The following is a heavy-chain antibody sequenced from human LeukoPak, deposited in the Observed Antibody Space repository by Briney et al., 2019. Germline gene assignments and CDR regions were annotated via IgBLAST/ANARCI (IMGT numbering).Heavy chain of an antibody. V-gene: IGHV3-13*01. J-gene: IGHJ6*03. D-gene: IGHD1-26*01. CDR3: AREVGFYYYIDV. Sequence: PGGSLRLSCAAYGFTLSSHDMYWVRQATGECLEWVSGVGTAVDTHYADSVQGRFTISRDTAKNSLYLQMNSLRAGDTAVYYCAREVGFYYYIDVWGKGTTVIVSS. CDR1: GFTLSSHD. CDR2: VGTAVDT.